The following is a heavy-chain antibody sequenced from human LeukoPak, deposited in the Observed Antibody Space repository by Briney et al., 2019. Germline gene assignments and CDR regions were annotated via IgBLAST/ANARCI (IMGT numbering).Heavy chain of an antibody. CDR2: ISSSSSYI. V-gene: IGHV3-21*04. J-gene: IGHJ4*02. D-gene: IGHD4-17*01. Sequence: PGGSLRLSCAASGFTFSSYSMNWVRQAPGKGLEWVSSISSSSSYIYYADSVKGRFTISRDNAKNSLYLQMDSLRAEDTALYHCARATVTKEYYFDYWGQGTLVTVSS. CDR3: ARATVTKEYYFDY. CDR1: GFTFSSYS.